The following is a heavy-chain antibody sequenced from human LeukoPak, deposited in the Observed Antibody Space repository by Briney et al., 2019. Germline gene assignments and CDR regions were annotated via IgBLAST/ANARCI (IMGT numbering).Heavy chain of an antibody. V-gene: IGHV4-59*01. CDR3: ARTTSPSRYADYQQIDY. J-gene: IGHJ4*02. CDR2: IYYIGNT. Sequence: PSETLSLTCTVSGGSLCNYYWSWIQQPPGKGLEWIGYIYYIGNTDYNPSLKSRVTISVDTSKNQFSLKLSSLTAADTAVYYCARTTSPSRYADYQQIDYWGQGSLVTVSS. CDR1: GGSLCNYY. D-gene: IGHD4-17*01.